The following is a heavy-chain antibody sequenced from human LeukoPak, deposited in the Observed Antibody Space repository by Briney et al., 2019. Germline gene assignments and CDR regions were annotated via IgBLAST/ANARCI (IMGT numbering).Heavy chain of an antibody. CDR1: GYTFTSYA. CDR3: ARDEFRGGSDY. V-gene: IGHV1-3*01. J-gene: IGHJ4*02. CDR2: INAGNGNT. Sequence: ASVKVSCKASGYTFTSYAMHWVRQAPGQRLEWMGRINAGNGNTKYSQKFQGRVTITRDTSASTAYMELSSLRSEDTAVYYCARDEFRGGSDYWGQGTLVTVSS. D-gene: IGHD3-10*01.